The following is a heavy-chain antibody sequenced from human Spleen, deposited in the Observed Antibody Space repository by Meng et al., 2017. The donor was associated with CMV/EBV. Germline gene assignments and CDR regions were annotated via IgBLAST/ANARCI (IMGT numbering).Heavy chain of an antibody. Sequence: GGSLRLSCVGSRFDIAEYYMNWIRQAPGKRMEWVSYISSTGKNTYYADSVKGRFTVSRDNSKNTLYLQMKSLRAADTAVYYCAKDIIAARHHFDSWGQGALVTVSS. CDR1: RFDIAEYY. V-gene: IGHV3-11*01. J-gene: IGHJ4*02. CDR2: ISSTGKNT. D-gene: IGHD6-6*01. CDR3: AKDIIAARHHFDS.